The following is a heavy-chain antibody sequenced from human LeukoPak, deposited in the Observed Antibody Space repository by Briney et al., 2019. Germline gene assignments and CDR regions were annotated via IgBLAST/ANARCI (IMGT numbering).Heavy chain of an antibody. CDR2: IHDSGGA. D-gene: IGHD3-22*01. CDR3: ARHKDKSSAYYPFDH. J-gene: IGHJ4*02. V-gene: IGHV4-38-2*01. CDR1: GYSISSGYY. Sequence: PSETLSLTCAVSGYSISSGYYWGWIRQPPGKGLEWIGSIHDSGGAFYNPSLKSRVTISEDTSKNHLSLKLRSVTAADTAVYYCARHKDKSSAYYPFDHWGQGTLVTVSS.